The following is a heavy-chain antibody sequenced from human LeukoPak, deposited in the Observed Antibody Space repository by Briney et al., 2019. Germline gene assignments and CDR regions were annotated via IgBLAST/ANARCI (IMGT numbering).Heavy chain of an antibody. J-gene: IGHJ4*02. V-gene: IGHV5-51*01. CDR3: ARLRLAMGTTSYFDY. CDR2: IYPGDSDT. Sequence: PGASLKISCKGSGYSFTSYWIGWVRQIPGKGLEWIGIIYPGDSDTRYSPSFQGQVTISADKSISTAYLQWSSLKASDTAMYYCARLRLAMGTTSYFDYWGQGTLVTVSS. D-gene: IGHD4-11*01. CDR1: GYSFTSYW.